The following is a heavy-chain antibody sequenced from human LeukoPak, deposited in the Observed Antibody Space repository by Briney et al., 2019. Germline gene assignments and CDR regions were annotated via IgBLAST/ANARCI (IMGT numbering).Heavy chain of an antibody. CDR2: GYYSGST. Sequence: SETLSLTCTVSGGSISSSSYYWGWIRQPPGKGLEWIGSGYYSGSTYYNPSLESRVTISVDTPKNQFSLKLTSVTAADTAVYYCARRGYCSSTSCYGRDGFDYWGQGTLVTVSS. V-gene: IGHV4-39*01. D-gene: IGHD2-2*03. CDR3: ARRGYCSSTSCYGRDGFDY. J-gene: IGHJ4*02. CDR1: GGSISSSSYY.